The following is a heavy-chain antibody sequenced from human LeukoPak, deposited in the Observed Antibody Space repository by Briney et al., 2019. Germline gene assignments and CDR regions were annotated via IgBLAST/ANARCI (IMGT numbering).Heavy chain of an antibody. V-gene: IGHV4-59*01. D-gene: IGHD1-1*01. CDR1: GGSISRYY. CDR3: ARVTWFPGTSYFYMDV. CDR2: ISDSGTT. Sequence: SETLSLTCTVSGGSISRYYWSWIRQPPGKGLEWFGYISDSGTTNYNPSLKSRVTISVDTSKKEFSLKLSSVTAADTAVYYCARVTWFPGTSYFYMDVWGKGTTVTVSS. J-gene: IGHJ6*03.